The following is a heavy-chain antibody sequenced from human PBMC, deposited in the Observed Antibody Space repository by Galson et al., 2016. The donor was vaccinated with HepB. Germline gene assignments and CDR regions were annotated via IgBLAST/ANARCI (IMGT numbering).Heavy chain of an antibody. CDR2: INHSGNI. Sequence: SETLSLTCAVSGGSFSGYYWSWIRQTPGKGLEWIGEINHSGNINYNSSLKSRVTISVDTSKNQFSLRLSSVTAADTDVYYCEGDPRFRSALGSDFWGQGIPVTVSS. CDR3: EGDPRFRSALGSDF. CDR1: GGSFSGYY. J-gene: IGHJ4*02. D-gene: IGHD3-10*01. V-gene: IGHV4-34*01.